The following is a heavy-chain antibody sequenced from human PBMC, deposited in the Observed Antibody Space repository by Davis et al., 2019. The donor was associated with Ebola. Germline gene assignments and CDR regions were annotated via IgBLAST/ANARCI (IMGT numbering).Heavy chain of an antibody. D-gene: IGHD4-17*01. J-gene: IGHJ4*02. Sequence: GGSLRLSCAASGFTFSSYSMNWVRQAPGKGLEWVAVISYDGSNKYYADSVKGRFTISRDNAKNTLYLQMNSLRAEDTAVYYCVGATTLNYWGQGTLVTVSS. CDR1: GFTFSSYS. CDR2: ISYDGSNK. V-gene: IGHV3-30*03. CDR3: VGATTLNY.